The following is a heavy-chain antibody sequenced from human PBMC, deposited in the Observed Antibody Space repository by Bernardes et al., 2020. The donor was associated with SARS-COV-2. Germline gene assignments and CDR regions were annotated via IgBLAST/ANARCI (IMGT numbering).Heavy chain of an antibody. CDR3: ASLEYSGYDYYFDN. J-gene: IGHJ4*02. D-gene: IGHD5-12*01. V-gene: IGHV4-61*01. CDR1: GGSVSSVTYY. Sequence: SEPLSLTCNVSGGSVSSVTYYWSWLLQPPGKGLEWIGYISYSGLPNYNPSFKSRVTISIDTSKNQFSLKLTSVTPADTAVYLCASLEYSGYDYYFDNWGQGTLVPVSS. CDR2: ISYSGLP.